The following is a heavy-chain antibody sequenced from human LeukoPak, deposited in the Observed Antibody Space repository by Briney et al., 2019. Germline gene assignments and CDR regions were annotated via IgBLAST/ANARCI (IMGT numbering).Heavy chain of an antibody. CDR2: ISGSAGST. V-gene: IGHV3-23*01. CDR3: AKGRRLAAAGSNWFDP. CDR1: GFTFSSYA. Sequence: GGSLRLXCAASGFTFSSYAMSWVRQAPGKGLEWVSAISGSAGSTYYADSVKGRFTISRDNSKNTLYLQMNSLRAEDTAVYYCAKGRRLAAAGSNWFDPWGQGTLVTVSS. D-gene: IGHD6-13*01. J-gene: IGHJ5*02.